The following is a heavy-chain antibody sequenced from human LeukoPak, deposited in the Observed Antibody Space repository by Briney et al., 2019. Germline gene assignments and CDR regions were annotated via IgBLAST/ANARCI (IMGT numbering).Heavy chain of an antibody. D-gene: IGHD2-15*01. Sequence: GGSLRLSCAASGFTFSSYWMSWVRQAPGKGLEWVANIKQDGSEKYYVDSVKGRFTISRDNAKNSLYLQMNSLRAEDTAVYYCARDTLPNSYCSGGSCYSDYWGQGTLVTVSS. CDR1: GFTFSSYW. CDR2: IKQDGSEK. V-gene: IGHV3-7*01. J-gene: IGHJ4*02. CDR3: ARDTLPNSYCSGGSCYSDY.